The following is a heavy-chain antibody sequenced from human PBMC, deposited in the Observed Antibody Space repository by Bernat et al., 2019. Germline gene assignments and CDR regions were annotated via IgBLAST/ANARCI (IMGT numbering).Heavy chain of an antibody. Sequence: QLQLQESGPGLVKPSETLSLTCSIPGGSISSNSYYWGWIRQPPGKGLEWIGSIHYSGTTYYNPSLESRLTISVDTSKNQFSLKLRSVTAADTAVYYCARTLGVAAATGGYWGQGTLVTVSS. CDR1: GGSISSNSYY. V-gene: IGHV4-39*01. D-gene: IGHD6-13*01. CDR3: ARTLGVAAATGGY. CDR2: IHYSGTT. J-gene: IGHJ4*02.